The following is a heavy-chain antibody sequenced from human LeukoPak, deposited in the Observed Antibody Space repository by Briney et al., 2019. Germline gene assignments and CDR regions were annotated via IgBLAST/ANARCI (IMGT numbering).Heavy chain of an antibody. J-gene: IGHJ4*02. CDR2: ISYDGSKK. CDR1: GFTFNSYA. CDR3: ARDAIKYGSGSYLDY. Sequence: PGRSLRLSCAASGFTFNSYAMHWVRQAPGKGLEWVAIISYDGSKKNYADSVKGRFTISRDNSKNTLYLQMNSLRAEDTAAYYCARDAIKYGSGSYLDYWGQGTLVTVSS. D-gene: IGHD3-10*01. V-gene: IGHV3-30*04.